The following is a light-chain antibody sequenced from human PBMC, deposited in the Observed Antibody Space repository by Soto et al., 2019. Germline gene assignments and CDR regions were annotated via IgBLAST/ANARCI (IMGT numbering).Light chain of an antibody. CDR2: DNN. Sequence: QSVLTQSPSVSAAPGQQVTISCSGSSSNIENNYVSWYQQLPGTAPKLLIYDNNKRPSGIPDRFSGSKSGTSATLGITGFQTGDEADYYCGSWDSSLSAYVFGTGTKLTVL. CDR1: SSNIENNY. CDR3: GSWDSSLSAYV. V-gene: IGLV1-51*01. J-gene: IGLJ1*01.